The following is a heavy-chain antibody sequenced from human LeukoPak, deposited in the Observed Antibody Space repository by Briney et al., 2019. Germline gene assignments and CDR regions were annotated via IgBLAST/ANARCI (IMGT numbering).Heavy chain of an antibody. D-gene: IGHD1-26*01. J-gene: IGHJ3*02. Sequence: SQTLFLTCPVSGCSISSYYWSWIRQPPRKVLGWIGYIYYSGSTNYNPSLKSRVTISVDPSKNQFSLKLSSVTAADTAVYYCARVHSGSYYDAFDIWGQGTMVTVSS. V-gene: IGHV4-59*01. CDR1: GCSISSYY. CDR3: ARVHSGSYYDAFDI. CDR2: IYYSGST.